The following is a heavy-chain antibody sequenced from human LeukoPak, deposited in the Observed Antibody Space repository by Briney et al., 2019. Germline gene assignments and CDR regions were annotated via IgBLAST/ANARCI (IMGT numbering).Heavy chain of an antibody. CDR3: AKEPREYCSSTSCPNLIDP. D-gene: IGHD2-2*01. Sequence: GGSLRLYYAASGSTFSSYGISWVRQAPGKGLEWVSAISGSGGTTYYADSVKGRFTISRDNSKNTLYLQMSSLRAEDTAVYYCAKEPREYCSSTSCPNLIDPWGQGTLVTVSS. CDR2: ISGSGGTT. J-gene: IGHJ5*02. CDR1: GSTFSSYG. V-gene: IGHV3-23*01.